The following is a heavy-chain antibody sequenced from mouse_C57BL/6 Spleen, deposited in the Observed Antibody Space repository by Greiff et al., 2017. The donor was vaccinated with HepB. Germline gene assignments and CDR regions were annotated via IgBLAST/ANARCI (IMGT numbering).Heavy chain of an antibody. J-gene: IGHJ4*01. CDR1: GYSITSGYY. CDR3: AREEGYGYDEAYYAMDY. CDR2: ISYDGSN. Sequence: EVQLQESGPGLVKPSQSLSLTCSVTGYSITSGYYWNWIRQFPGNKLEWMGYISYDGSNNYNPSLKNRISITRDTSKNQFFLKLNSVTTEDTATYYCAREEGYGYDEAYYAMDYWGQGTSVTVSS. D-gene: IGHD2-2*01. V-gene: IGHV3-6*01.